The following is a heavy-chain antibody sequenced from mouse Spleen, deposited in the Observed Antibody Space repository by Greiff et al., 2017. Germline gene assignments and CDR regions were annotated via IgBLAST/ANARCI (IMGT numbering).Heavy chain of an antibody. J-gene: IGHJ3*01. CDR3: AREDYGNPWFAY. D-gene: IGHD2-1*01. Sequence: QVQLQQPGAELVRPGSSVKLSCKASGYTFTSYWMHWVKQRPIQGLEWIGNIDPSDSETHYNQKFKDKATLTVDKSSSTAYMQLSSLTSEDSAVYYCAREDYGNPWFAYWGQGTLVTVSA. CDR2: IDPSDSET. CDR1: GYTFTSYW. V-gene: IGHV1-52*01.